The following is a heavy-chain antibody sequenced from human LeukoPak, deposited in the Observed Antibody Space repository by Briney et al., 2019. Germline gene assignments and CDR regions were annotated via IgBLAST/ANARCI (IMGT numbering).Heavy chain of an antibody. Sequence: ASVKVSCKASGYTFISYGISWVRQAPGQGLEWMGWIFTYTGNTDYAQKLQGRVTMTTDTSTSTAYMELRSLRSDDTAVYYCARAWIQLWLSDYWGQGTLVTVSS. CDR3: ARAWIQLWLSDY. D-gene: IGHD5-18*01. V-gene: IGHV1-18*01. J-gene: IGHJ4*02. CDR1: GYTFISYG. CDR2: IFTYTGNT.